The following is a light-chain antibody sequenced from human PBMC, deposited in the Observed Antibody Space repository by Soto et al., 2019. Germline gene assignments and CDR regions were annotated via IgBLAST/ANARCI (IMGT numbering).Light chain of an antibody. Sequence: EIVVTQSPATLSASPGERATLSCRASQSVGNNFAWYQQKPGQAPRLLIFATSTRATGVPARFSGSGSGTEFTLTISGPQSEDFAVYYCQQYGDWPLTFGGGAKVEIE. J-gene: IGKJ4*01. V-gene: IGKV3-15*01. CDR3: QQYGDWPLT. CDR1: QSVGNN. CDR2: ATS.